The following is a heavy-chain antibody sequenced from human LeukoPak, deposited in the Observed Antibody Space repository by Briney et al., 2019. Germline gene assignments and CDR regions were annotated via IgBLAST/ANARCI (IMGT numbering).Heavy chain of an antibody. CDR3: ARTYSGYDYGLPNFDY. Sequence: SETLSLTCAVYGGSFSGYYWSWIRQPPGKGLEWIGEINHSGSTNYNPSLKSRVTISVDTSKNQFSLKLSSVTAADTAVYDCARTYSGYDYGLPNFDYWGQGTLVTVSS. CDR2: INHSGST. J-gene: IGHJ4*02. CDR1: GGSFSGYY. V-gene: IGHV4-34*01. D-gene: IGHD5-12*01.